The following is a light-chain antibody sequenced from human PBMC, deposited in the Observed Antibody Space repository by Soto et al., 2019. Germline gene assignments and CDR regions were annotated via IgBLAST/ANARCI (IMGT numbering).Light chain of an antibody. J-gene: IGKJ3*01. CDR1: QSATSW. V-gene: IGKV1-5*01. CDR3: QHYDIYSGIVT. CDR2: AAS. Sequence: DIPMTQSPSTLSASVGDRVTITCRASQSATSWLAWYPQKPGKAPKVLIYAASSLESGVPSRFSGSRSGTEFTLTISNLQPDDFAPYYCQHYDIYSGIVTFVPGTKVDIK.